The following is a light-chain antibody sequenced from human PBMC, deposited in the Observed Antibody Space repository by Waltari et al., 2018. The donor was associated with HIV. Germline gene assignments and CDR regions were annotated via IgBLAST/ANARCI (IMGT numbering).Light chain of an antibody. CDR1: QGVSSY. CDR3: QQRSNWPRT. CDR2: DAS. V-gene: IGKV3-11*01. J-gene: IGKJ1*01. Sequence: EIVLTQSPATMSLSPGERATLSCSASQGVSSYLAWYQQKPGQAPRLLIYDASNRATCIPARFSGSGSGTDFTLTISSLEPEDFAVYYCQQRSNWPRTFGQGTKVEIK.